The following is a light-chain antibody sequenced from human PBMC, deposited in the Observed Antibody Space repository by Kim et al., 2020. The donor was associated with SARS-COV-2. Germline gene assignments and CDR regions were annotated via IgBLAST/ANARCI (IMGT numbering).Light chain of an antibody. Sequence: ASGQTVRITCQGDRLRNYSASWYQQKTGQAPVLVMYGKSNRPSGIPYRFSGSSSGNTASLTITGAQAEDEADYYCNSRDSSGNHWVFGGGTQLTVL. CDR2: GKS. CDR3: NSRDSSGNHWV. J-gene: IGLJ3*02. V-gene: IGLV3-19*01. CDR1: RLRNYS.